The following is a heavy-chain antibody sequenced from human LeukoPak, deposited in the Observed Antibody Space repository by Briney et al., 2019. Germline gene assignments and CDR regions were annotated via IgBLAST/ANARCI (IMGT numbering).Heavy chain of an antibody. V-gene: IGHV3-20*04. CDR3: ARDFPPAYCYGSGSSGFPAV. Sequence: GGSLRLSCAASGFTFSSYAMSWVRQAPGKGLEWVSGINWNGGSTGYADSVKGRFTISRDNAKNSLYLQMNSLRAEDTAVYYCARDFPPAYCYGSGSSGFPAVWGQGTLVTVSS. CDR1: GFTFSSYA. CDR2: INWNGGST. D-gene: IGHD3-10*01. J-gene: IGHJ4*02.